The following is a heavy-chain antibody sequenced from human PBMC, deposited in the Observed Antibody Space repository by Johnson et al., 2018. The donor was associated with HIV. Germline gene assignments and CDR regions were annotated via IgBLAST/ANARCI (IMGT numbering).Heavy chain of an antibody. D-gene: IGHD2/OR15-2a*01. J-gene: IGHJ3*02. CDR3: AKDKFLKGIIGKAGDS. CDR1: GFTFTSFT. CDR2: IRYDGSNR. Sequence: QVQLVESGGGLVQPGTSLRLSCAASGFTFTSFTMHWVRQAPGKGLEWVGFIRYDGSNRYYADSVKGRFTISRDNSKNTLYLQMNSLRAEDTAVYYCAKDKFLKGIIGKAGDSGGQG. V-gene: IGHV3-30*02.